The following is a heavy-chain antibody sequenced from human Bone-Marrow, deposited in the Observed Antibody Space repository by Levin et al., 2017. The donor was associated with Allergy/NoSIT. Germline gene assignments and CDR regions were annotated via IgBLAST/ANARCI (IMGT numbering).Heavy chain of an antibody. V-gene: IGHV3-23*01. CDR1: GFTFSSYA. J-gene: IGHJ4*02. CDR2: ISGGGITI. D-gene: IGHD3-22*01. CDR3: AKSPARSDSTAYFDS. Sequence: GGSLRLSCAASGFTFSSYAMSWVRQAPGKGLEWVAAISGGGITIYYADSVKGRFTISRDNSKNTLYLQMTSLTAEDTAVYYCAKSPARSDSTAYFDSWGQGTLVTVSS.